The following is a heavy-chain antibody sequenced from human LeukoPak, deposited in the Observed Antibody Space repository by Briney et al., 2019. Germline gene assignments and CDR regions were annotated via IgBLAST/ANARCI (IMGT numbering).Heavy chain of an antibody. Sequence: SETLSLTCAVSGDSITNKYWTWIRQPAGRGLEFVGRISNSGSPNYNPSLNNRVTMSLDTFRNQVSLELTSVTAADTAVYFCARESNYDRGGYLAWGPKKVYYFVMDVWGQGTTVTVSS. J-gene: IGHJ6*02. V-gene: IGHV4-4*07. D-gene: IGHD3-22*01. CDR2: ISNSGSP. CDR1: GDSITNKY. CDR3: ARESNYDRGGYLAWGPKKVYYFVMDV.